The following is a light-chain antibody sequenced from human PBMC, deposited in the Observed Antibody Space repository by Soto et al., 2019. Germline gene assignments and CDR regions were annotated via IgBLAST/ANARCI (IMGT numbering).Light chain of an antibody. CDR1: QSMSDS. Sequence: DIQLTQSPSSLSASVGDRVTITCRASQSMSDSLNWYQQKSGKAPKLLIYSASSLESGVTSRFSGSGSGTDFTLTISSLQPEDFGTYFCQQSYSNSYTFGQGTTLEIK. V-gene: IGKV1-39*01. CDR3: QQSYSNSYT. J-gene: IGKJ2*01. CDR2: SAS.